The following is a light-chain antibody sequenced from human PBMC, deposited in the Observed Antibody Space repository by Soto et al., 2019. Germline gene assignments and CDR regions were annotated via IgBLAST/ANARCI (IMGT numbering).Light chain of an antibody. V-gene: IGKV1-5*03. CDR1: QSISSW. CDR2: KAS. J-gene: IGKJ2*01. Sequence: DIQMTQSPSTLSASVGDRVTITYRASQSISSWLAWYQQKPGKAPKLLIYKASSLESRVPSRFSGSGSGTEFTLTISSLQPDDFATYYCQQYNSYSPYTFGQGTKLEIK. CDR3: QQYNSYSPYT.